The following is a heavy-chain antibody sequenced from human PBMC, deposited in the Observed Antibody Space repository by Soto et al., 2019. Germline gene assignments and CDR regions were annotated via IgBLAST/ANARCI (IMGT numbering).Heavy chain of an antibody. CDR2: INPNSGDT. V-gene: IGHV1-2*04. CDR1: EYSFSDYY. J-gene: IGHJ4*02. CDR3: ARGVRVSY. Sequence: VKVSCKASEYSFSDYYIHWVRQAPGQGLEWMGWINPNSGDTNSAQKFQGWVTMTRDPSISTAYVYLSRLRSDDTAIYSCARGVRVSYWGQGALVTVSS. D-gene: IGHD3-10*01.